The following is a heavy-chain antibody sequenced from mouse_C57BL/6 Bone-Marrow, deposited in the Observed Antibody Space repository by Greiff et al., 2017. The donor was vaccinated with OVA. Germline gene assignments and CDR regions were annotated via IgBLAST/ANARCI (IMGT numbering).Heavy chain of an antibody. D-gene: IGHD2-5*01. CDR2: IYPGGGYT. J-gene: IGHJ2*01. V-gene: IGHV1-63*01. Sequence: QVQLQQSGAELVRPGTSVKMSCKASGYTFTNYWIGWAKQRPGHGLEWIGDIYPGGGYTNYNEKFKGKATLTADKSSSTAYMQFSSLTSEDSAIYYCARELYSNTYYFDYWGQGTTLTVSS. CDR3: ARELYSNTYYFDY. CDR1: GYTFTNYW.